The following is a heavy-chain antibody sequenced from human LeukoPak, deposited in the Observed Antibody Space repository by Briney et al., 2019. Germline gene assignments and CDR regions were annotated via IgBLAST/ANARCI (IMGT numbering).Heavy chain of an antibody. CDR1: AFTFSSYS. CDR2: ISSSSSYI. Sequence: GGSLRLSCAASAFTFSSYSMNWVRQAPGKGLEWVSSISSSSSYIYYADSVKGRFTISRDNAKNSLYLQMNSLRAEDTAVYYCAKGRPSVGGYDPLGWFDPWGQGTLVTVSS. J-gene: IGHJ5*02. V-gene: IGHV3-21*01. CDR3: AKGRPSVGGYDPLGWFDP. D-gene: IGHD5-12*01.